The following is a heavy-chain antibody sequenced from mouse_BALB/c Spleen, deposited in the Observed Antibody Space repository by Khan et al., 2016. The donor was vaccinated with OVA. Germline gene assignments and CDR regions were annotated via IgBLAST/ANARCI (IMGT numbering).Heavy chain of an antibody. Sequence: EVQLQESGPSLVKPSQTLSLTCSVAGDSITSGFWNWIRKFPGNKLEYMGYISSSGATYYSPSLKSRISITRDTSNNQYYLQLNSVTTEDTVTYYCARWAYRYDRYLDVWGAGTTVTVSS. J-gene: IGHJ1*01. CDR3: ARWAYRYDRYLDV. CDR2: ISSSGAT. V-gene: IGHV3-8*02. D-gene: IGHD2-14*01. CDR1: GDSITSGF.